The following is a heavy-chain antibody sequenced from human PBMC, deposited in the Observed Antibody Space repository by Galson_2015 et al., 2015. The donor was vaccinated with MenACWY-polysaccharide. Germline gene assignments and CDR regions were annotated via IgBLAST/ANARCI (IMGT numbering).Heavy chain of an antibody. CDR2: ISGNGGRT. V-gene: IGHV3-23*01. Sequence: SLRLSCAASGFTFSTYAMSWVRQAPGKGPEWVSFISGNGGRTEHVDSVKGRLTISRDNSKNTLDLQMNSLRAEDTAVYYCAKTRGGDTASDSWGQGTLVTVSS. CDR3: AKTRGGDTASDS. J-gene: IGHJ4*02. CDR1: GFTFSTYA. D-gene: IGHD5-18*01.